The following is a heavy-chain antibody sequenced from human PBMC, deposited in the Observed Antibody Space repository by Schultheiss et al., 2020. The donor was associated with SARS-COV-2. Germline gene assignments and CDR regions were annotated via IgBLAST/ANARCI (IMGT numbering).Heavy chain of an antibody. CDR1: GGSISSSSYY. Sequence: SQTLSLTCTVSGGSISSSSYYWSWIRQPPGKGLEWIGYIYYSGSTNYNPSLKSRVTISVDTSKNQFSLKLSSVTAADTAVYYCATLREQQLLARFDYWGQGTLVTVSS. CDR3: ATLREQQLLARFDY. D-gene: IGHD6-13*01. J-gene: IGHJ4*02. V-gene: IGHV4-61*05. CDR2: IYYSGST.